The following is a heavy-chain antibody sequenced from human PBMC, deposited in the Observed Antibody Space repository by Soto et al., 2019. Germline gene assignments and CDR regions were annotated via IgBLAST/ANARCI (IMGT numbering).Heavy chain of an antibody. CDR3: AKGGVALDS. CDR2: ISYDGSNK. Sequence: GSLRLSCAASGFTFSSYGMHWVRQAPGKGLEWVAVISYDGSNKYYADSVKGRFTISRDNSKNTLYLQMNSLRAEDTAVYYCAKGGVALDSWGQGTLVTVSS. V-gene: IGHV3-30*18. J-gene: IGHJ4*02. D-gene: IGHD3-10*01. CDR1: GFTFSSYG.